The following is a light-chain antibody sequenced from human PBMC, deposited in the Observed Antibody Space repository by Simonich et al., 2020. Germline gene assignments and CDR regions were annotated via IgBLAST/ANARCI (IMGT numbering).Light chain of an antibody. Sequence: DIVMTQSPDSLAVSLGERATINCKSRQSVLYSSNNKNYLAWYQQKPGQPPKLLMYWAPTRESGVPDRFSGSGSGTDFTLTISSLQAEDVAVYYCQQYYSTPLTFGQGTKVEIK. V-gene: IGKV4-1*01. J-gene: IGKJ1*01. CDR2: WAP. CDR3: QQYYSTPLT. CDR1: QSVLYSSNNKNY.